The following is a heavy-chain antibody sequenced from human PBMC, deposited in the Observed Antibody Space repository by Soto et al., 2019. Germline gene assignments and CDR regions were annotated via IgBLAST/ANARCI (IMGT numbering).Heavy chain of an antibody. Sequence: EVQLLESGGGWVQPGGSLRLSCAGSGFNFSNYVMTWVRQAPGEGLEWVSIISASGGNTYVVDSMRGRFTISRDNSDNPLFVKTRRLRFEDTAIYRCAKEKARGLIPPFGWRAHFDAWGQGPLVTVSS. CDR3: AKEKARGLIPPFGWRAHFDA. J-gene: IGHJ4*02. D-gene: IGHD2-15*01. CDR1: GFNFSNYV. CDR2: ISASGGNT. V-gene: IGHV3-23*01.